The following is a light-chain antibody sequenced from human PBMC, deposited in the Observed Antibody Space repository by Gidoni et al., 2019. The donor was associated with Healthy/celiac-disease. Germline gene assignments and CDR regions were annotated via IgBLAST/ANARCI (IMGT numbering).Light chain of an antibody. CDR2: AAS. V-gene: IGKV1-39*01. J-gene: IGKJ1*01. CDR3: QQSYSTPRT. CDR1: QSISSY. Sequence: DIKITKSPSSLSASVGDRVTITGRASQSISSYLTLYQQKPGKAPKLLIYAASSLQSGVPSRFSGSGSGTDFTLTISSLQPEDFATYYCQQSYSTPRTFXQXTKVEIK.